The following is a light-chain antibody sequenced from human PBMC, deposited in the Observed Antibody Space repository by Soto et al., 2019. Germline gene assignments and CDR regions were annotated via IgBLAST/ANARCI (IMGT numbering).Light chain of an antibody. CDR1: SSDVGTYNH. CDR2: EVT. Sequence: QSVLTQHPSASGSPGQSVTISCTGTSSDVGTYNHVSWYQQHPGKAPKLLIYEVTTRPSGVPDRFSGSKSGNTASLTVAGLQADDEADYYCASYAGSNNYVFGTGTKLTVL. CDR3: ASYAGSNNYV. V-gene: IGLV2-8*01. J-gene: IGLJ1*01.